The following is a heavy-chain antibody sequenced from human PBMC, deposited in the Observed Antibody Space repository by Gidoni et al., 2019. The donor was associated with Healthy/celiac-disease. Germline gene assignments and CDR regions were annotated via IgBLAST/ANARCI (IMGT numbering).Heavy chain of an antibody. CDR1: CGSIISSHS. J-gene: IGHJ6*02. Sequence: QLHLHASGPRLVKPSGTLSPPCPVSCGSIISSHSLCLLRLLPGAGLGGGGVRQPPGKGVEWIGEIYQSGSSNYNASRKSRVNRSVDKSKDQFSLKLSAVTAADTAVYYCARLVMRAADQTYSYGMDVWGQGTTVTVSS. D-gene: IGHD6-13*01. V-gene: IGHV4-4*02. CDR3: ARLVMRAADQTYSYGMDV. CDR2: IYQSGSS.